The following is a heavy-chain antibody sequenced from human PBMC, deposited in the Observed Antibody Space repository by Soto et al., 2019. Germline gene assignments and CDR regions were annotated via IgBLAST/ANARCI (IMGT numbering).Heavy chain of an antibody. CDR2: ISYDGSNK. V-gene: IGHV3-30*18. CDR1: GFTFSSYG. CDR3: SKARDQYCSGGSCSRTLFDY. Sequence: GGSLRLSCAASGFTFSSYGMHWVRQAPGKGLEWVAVISYDGSNKYYADSVKGRFTISRDNSKNTLYLQMNSLRAEDTAVYYCSKARDQYCSGGSCSRTLFDYWGQGTLVTVSS. J-gene: IGHJ4*02. D-gene: IGHD2-15*01.